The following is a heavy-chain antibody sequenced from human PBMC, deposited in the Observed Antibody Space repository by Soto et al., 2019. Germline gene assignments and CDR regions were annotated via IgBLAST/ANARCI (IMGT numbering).Heavy chain of an antibody. D-gene: IGHD3-3*01. CDR2: IYYSGST. CDR1: GGSISSYY. CDR3: ARGQSSVGVVIIGDYYYGMDV. V-gene: IGHV4-59*01. Sequence: QVQLQESGPGLVKPSETLSLTCTVSGGSISSYYWSWIRQPPGKGLEWIGYIYYSGSTNYNPSLKSRVTISVDTSKNQFSLKLSSVTAADTAVYYCARGQSSVGVVIIGDYYYGMDVWGQGTTVTVSS. J-gene: IGHJ6*02.